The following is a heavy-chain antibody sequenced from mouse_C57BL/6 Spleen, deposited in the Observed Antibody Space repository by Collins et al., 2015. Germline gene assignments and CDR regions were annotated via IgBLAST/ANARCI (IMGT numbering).Heavy chain of an antibody. CDR2: SNPSNGGT. CDR3: VRGGYSGNYGAMDH. V-gene: IGHV1-53*01. Sequence: QVQLQQPGTELVKPGASVKLSCKASGYTFTSYWIHWVKQRPGQGLEWIGNSNPSNGGTNYNEKFKSKATLAVDKSSSTAYMQLSSLTSEDSAVYYCVRGGYSGNYGAMDHWGQGTSVTASS. D-gene: IGHD2-1*01. CDR1: GYTFTSYW. J-gene: IGHJ4*01.